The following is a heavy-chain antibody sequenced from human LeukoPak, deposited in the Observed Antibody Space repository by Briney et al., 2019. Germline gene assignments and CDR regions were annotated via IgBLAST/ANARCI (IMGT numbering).Heavy chain of an antibody. CDR1: GGSISSYY. J-gene: IGHJ2*01. D-gene: IGHD3-9*01. CDR3: GRRTSFDTLTGYIYWYFDL. V-gene: IGHV4-4*09. CDR2: INISGST. Sequence: SETLSLTCTVSGGSISSYYWSWIRLPPGKGLESIGYINISGSTDYNPSLKSRVTMSVDTSKNQFSLKLSSVTAADTAVYFCGRRTSFDTLTGYIYWYFDLWGRGTLVTVSS.